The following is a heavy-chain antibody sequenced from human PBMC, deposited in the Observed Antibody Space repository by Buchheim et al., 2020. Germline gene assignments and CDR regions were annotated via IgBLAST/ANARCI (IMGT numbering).Heavy chain of an antibody. CDR3: AREPGGNSGYGHFDY. CDR2: INSDESDT. Sequence: EVQLVESGGGLVQPGGSLRLSCAASGFTFSNYWMHWVRQAPEKGLVWVSRINSDESDTRYADSVKGRFTISRDNAKHTLYLQMDSLRAEDTAVYYCAREPGGNSGYGHFDYWGQG. V-gene: IGHV3-74*01. D-gene: IGHD5-12*01. CDR1: GFTFSNYW. J-gene: IGHJ4*02.